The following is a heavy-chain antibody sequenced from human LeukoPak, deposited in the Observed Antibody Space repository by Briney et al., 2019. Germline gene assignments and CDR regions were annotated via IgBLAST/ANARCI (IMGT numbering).Heavy chain of an antibody. Sequence: GGSLRLSCAASGFTFSTYGMSWVRQAPGKGLEWVSVISDSGGSTNYADSVKGRFTISRDNSKNTLYLQMNSLRAEDTAVYYCATRDNKHLHYFDHWSQGTLVTVSS. V-gene: IGHV3-23*01. J-gene: IGHJ4*02. CDR1: GFTFSTYG. CDR3: ATRDNKHLHYFDH. D-gene: IGHD1-1*01. CDR2: ISDSGGST.